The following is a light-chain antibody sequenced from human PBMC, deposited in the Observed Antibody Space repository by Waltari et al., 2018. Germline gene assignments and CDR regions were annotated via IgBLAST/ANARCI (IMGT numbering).Light chain of an antibody. CDR1: SGPSSNV. Sequence: QLVLTQSPSASASLGASVKLTCTLSSGPSSNVIAWLQQQPAKRPRYLMEVNSDGSHSTGDGIPNRFSGSSSGAERYLTSASLQCEDEADYYCQTGGHGTGVFGGGTKLTVL. V-gene: IGLV4-69*01. J-gene: IGLJ3*02. CDR3: QTGGHGTGV. CDR2: VNSDGSH.